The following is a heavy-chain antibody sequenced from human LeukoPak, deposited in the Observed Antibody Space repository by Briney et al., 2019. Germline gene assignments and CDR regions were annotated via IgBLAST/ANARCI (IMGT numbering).Heavy chain of an antibody. D-gene: IGHD2-2*01. CDR1: GYTLTELS. CDR3: ATGGGCSSTSCRNNWFDP. CDR2: FDPEDGET. Sequence: GASVKVSCKVSGYTLTELSMHWVRQAHGKGLEWMGGFDPEDGETIYAQKFQGRVTMTEDTSTDTAYMELSSLRSEDTAVYYCATGGGCSSTSCRNNWFDPWGQGTLVTVSS. V-gene: IGHV1-24*01. J-gene: IGHJ5*02.